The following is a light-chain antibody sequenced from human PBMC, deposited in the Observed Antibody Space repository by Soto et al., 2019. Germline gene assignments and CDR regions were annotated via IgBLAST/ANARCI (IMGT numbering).Light chain of an antibody. J-gene: IGLJ2*01. CDR1: SSDVGGYNY. CDR2: DVS. CDR3: SSYAASNNLGV. Sequence: QAVLTQPPSASGSPGQSVTISCIGTSSDVGGYNYVSWYQLHPGIAPKLMIYDVSKRPSGVPHRFSGSKSGNTASLAVSGLQAEDEADYYCSSYAASNNLGVFGGGTKLTVL. V-gene: IGLV2-8*01.